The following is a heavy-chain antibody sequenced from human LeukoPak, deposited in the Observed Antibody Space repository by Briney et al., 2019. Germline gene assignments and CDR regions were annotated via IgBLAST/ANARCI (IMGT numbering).Heavy chain of an antibody. D-gene: IGHD6-13*01. Sequence: ASVKVSCKASGYTFTSYYMHWVRQAPGQGLEWMGIINPSGGSTSYAQKFQGRVTMTTDTSTSTAYMELRSLRSDDTAVYYCARASSSWFPPYYYYYYMDVWGKGTTVTVSS. J-gene: IGHJ6*03. CDR1: GYTFTSYY. V-gene: IGHV1-46*01. CDR3: ARASSSWFPPYYYYYYMDV. CDR2: INPSGGST.